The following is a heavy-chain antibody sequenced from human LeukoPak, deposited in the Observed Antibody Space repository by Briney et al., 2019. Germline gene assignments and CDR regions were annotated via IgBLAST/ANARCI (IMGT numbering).Heavy chain of an antibody. J-gene: IGHJ4*02. Sequence: GGSLRLSCAASGFTYRNYWMSWVRQAPGKGLEWVASIKQDGSEKYYVDSVKGRFTISRDNAKTSLYLQMNSLRAEDTAVYYCAREPRVIGTTMVKATVDYWGQGTLVTVSS. CDR3: AREPRVIGTTMVKATVDY. CDR1: GFTYRNYW. V-gene: IGHV3-7*01. D-gene: IGHD5-18*01. CDR2: IKQDGSEK.